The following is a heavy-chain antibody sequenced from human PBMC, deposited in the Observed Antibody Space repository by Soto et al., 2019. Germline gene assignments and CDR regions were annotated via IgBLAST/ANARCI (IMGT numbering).Heavy chain of an antibody. V-gene: IGHV3-23*01. D-gene: IGHD5-12*01. Sequence: PGGSLRLSCAASGFNFSSYAMSWVRQAPGKGLEWVSAISGSGGSTYYADSVKGRFTISRDNSKNTLYLQMNSLRAEDTAVYYCAKEPDVDIVATIEFDYWGQGTLVTLSS. CDR2: ISGSGGST. CDR1: GFNFSSYA. CDR3: AKEPDVDIVATIEFDY. J-gene: IGHJ4*02.